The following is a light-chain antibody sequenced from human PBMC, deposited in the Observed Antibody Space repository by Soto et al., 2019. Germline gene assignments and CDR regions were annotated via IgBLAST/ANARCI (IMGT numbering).Light chain of an antibody. CDR2: AAS. CDR1: QSISSY. J-gene: IGKJ5*01. CDR3: QQSYSSPIT. Sequence: MTQSPATLSASVGDRVTITCRASQSISSYLNWYQQKPGKAPKLLIYAASTLQSGVPSRFSGSKSGTDFTLTISSLQPEDFATYYCQQSYSSPITFGQGTRLEIK. V-gene: IGKV1-39*01.